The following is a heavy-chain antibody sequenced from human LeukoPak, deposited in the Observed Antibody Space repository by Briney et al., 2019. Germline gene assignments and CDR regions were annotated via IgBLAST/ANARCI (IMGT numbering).Heavy chain of an antibody. CDR2: IYSAGST. D-gene: IGHD4-23*01. J-gene: IGHJ4*02. Sequence: PGGSLRLSCAASGFTVSSNSMSWVRQVPGKGLEWVSLIYSAGSTYYADSVKGRFTVSRDNSKNTLYLQMNSLRAEDTAVYYCARGQRWLDYWGQGTLVTVSS. CDR3: ARGQRWLDY. CDR1: GFTVSSNS. V-gene: IGHV3-53*01.